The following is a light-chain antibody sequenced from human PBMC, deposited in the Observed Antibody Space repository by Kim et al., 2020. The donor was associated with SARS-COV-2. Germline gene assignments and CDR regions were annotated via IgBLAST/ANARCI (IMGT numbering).Light chain of an antibody. CDR2: DVS. V-gene: IGLV2-14*03. CDR3: SSYTTGTTRV. Sequence: GQSITISCTGTSSDVAGENHVSRYQQHPGKALKLMIFDVSNRPSGVADRFSGSKSGNTASLTISGLQAEDEADYHCSSYTTGTTRVFGTGTKVTVL. J-gene: IGLJ1*01. CDR1: SSDVAGENH.